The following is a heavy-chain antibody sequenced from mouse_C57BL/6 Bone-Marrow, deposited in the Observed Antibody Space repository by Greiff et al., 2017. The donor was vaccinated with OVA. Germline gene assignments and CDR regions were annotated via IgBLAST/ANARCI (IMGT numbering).Heavy chain of an antibody. Sequence: VQLQQSGPELVKPGASVKISCKASGYSFTGYYMNWVKQSPETSLEWIGEINPSTGGTTYNQKFKAKATLTVDKSSSTAYMQLKSLTSEDSAVYYCARRENYGSSFGWYFDVWGTGTTVTVSS. CDR1: GYSFTGYY. V-gene: IGHV1-42*01. CDR2: INPSTGGT. J-gene: IGHJ1*03. CDR3: ARRENYGSSFGWYFDV. D-gene: IGHD1-1*01.